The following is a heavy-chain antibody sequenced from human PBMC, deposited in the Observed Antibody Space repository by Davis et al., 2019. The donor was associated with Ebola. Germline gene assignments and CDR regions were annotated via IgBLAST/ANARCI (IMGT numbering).Heavy chain of an antibody. CDR3: ARGVAAAVEVAYYYYGMDV. CDR1: GFTVSSSY. Sequence: ESLKISCAASGFTVSSSYMSWVRQPPGKGLEWIGEINHSGSTNYNPSLKSRVTISVDTSKNQFSLKLSSVTAADTAVYYCARGVAAAVEVAYYYYGMDVWGKGTTVTVSS. J-gene: IGHJ6*04. V-gene: IGHV4-34*01. D-gene: IGHD6-13*01. CDR2: INHSGST.